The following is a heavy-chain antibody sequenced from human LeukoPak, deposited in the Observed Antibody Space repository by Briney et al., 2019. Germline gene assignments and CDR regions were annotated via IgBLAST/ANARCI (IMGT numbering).Heavy chain of an antibody. Sequence: PGGSLRLSCAASGFPFSDYSLNWVRQAPGKGLEWVSSISRSGSYIYYADSVKGRFTVSRDNAKDSLYLQLSSLRPDDTALYYCAKGGRISAAVDFWGQGTLVTVSS. V-gene: IGHV3-21*04. D-gene: IGHD6-13*01. CDR1: GFPFSDYS. CDR2: ISRSGSYI. J-gene: IGHJ4*02. CDR3: AKGGRISAAVDF.